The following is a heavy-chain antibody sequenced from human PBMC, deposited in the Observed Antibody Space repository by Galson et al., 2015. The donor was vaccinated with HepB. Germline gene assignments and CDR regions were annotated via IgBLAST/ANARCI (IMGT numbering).Heavy chain of an antibody. J-gene: IGHJ4*02. D-gene: IGHD5-18*01. V-gene: IGHV3-33*01. CDR2: IWYDGSKK. CDR3: ARDKWLAY. Sequence: SLRLSCAASGFIFNDYALYWVRQAPGKGLEWVALIWYDGSKKYYADSVKGRFTISRDNSENILYLQMNSLRVEDTALYFCARDKWLAYWGQGTLVTVSS. CDR1: GFIFNDYA.